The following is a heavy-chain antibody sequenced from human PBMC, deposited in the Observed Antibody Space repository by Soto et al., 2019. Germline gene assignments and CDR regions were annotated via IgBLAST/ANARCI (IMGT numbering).Heavy chain of an antibody. J-gene: IGHJ5*02. D-gene: IGHD6-19*01. V-gene: IGHV3-23*01. CDR3: SKDVAYSSGWNWFDT. CDR1: GFTFSSYA. CDR2: ISGSGGST. Sequence: GGSLRLSCAASGFTFSSYAMSWVRQAPGKGLEWVSAISGSGGSTYYADSVKGRFTISRDNSKNTLYLQMNSLRAEDTAVYYCSKDVAYSSGWNWFDTWGQGTLVTVSS.